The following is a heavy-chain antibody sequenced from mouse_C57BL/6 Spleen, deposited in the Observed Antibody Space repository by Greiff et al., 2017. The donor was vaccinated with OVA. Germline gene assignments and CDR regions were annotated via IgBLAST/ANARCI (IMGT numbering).Heavy chain of an antibody. Sequence: EVKLMESEGGLVQPGSSMKLSCTASGFTFSDYYMAWVRQVPEKGLEWVANINYDGSSTYYLDSLKSRFIISRDNAKNILYLQMSSLKSEDTATYYCARGYYYGSSYTFYAMDYWGQGTSVTVSS. CDR2: INYDGSST. CDR3: ARGYYYGSSYTFYAMDY. J-gene: IGHJ4*01. V-gene: IGHV5-16*01. D-gene: IGHD1-1*01. CDR1: GFTFSDYY.